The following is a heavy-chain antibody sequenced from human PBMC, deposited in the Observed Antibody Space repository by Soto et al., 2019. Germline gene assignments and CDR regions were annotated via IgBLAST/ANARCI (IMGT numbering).Heavy chain of an antibody. V-gene: IGHV1-18*01. Sequence: ASVKVSCKASGYTFTSYGISWVRQAPGXGLEWMGWISAYNGNTNYAQKLQGRVTMTTDTSTSTAYMELRSLRSDDTAVYYCARKYCGSGYDGGELKACDIWGQRTLVTLSS. CDR2: ISAYNGNT. CDR1: GYTFTSYG. D-gene: IGHD2-15*01. CDR3: ARKYCGSGYDGGELKACDI. J-gene: IGHJ3*02.